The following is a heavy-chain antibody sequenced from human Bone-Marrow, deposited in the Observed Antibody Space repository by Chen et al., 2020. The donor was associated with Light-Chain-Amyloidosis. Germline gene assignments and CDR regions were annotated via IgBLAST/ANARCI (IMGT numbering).Heavy chain of an antibody. Sequence: EVQLVESGGGLLQRGGSLRLSCAASGFAFSSYSMNWVRQAPGKGLEWVSSISSSGGNKYYADSGKGRFTISRDNAKNSLYLQMNSLRAEDTAVYYCARDPIAVAGGGSFDYWGQGALVTVSS. CDR3: ARDPIAVAGGGSFDY. CDR1: GFAFSSYS. CDR2: ISSSGGNK. V-gene: IGHV3-21*01. J-gene: IGHJ4*02. D-gene: IGHD6-19*01.